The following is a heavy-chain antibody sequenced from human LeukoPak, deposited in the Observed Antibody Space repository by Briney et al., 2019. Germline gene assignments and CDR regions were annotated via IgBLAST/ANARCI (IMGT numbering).Heavy chain of an antibody. J-gene: IGHJ4*02. Sequence: PGGSLRLSCAVSGFTFSSYGMHWVRQAPGKGLEWVAVISYDGSNKYYADSVKGRFTISRDNSKNTLYLQMNSLRAEDTAVYYCAKGFRGAVAGTAYFDYWGQGTLVTVSS. CDR2: ISYDGSNK. CDR3: AKGFRGAVAGTAYFDY. D-gene: IGHD6-19*01. CDR1: GFTFSSYG. V-gene: IGHV3-30*18.